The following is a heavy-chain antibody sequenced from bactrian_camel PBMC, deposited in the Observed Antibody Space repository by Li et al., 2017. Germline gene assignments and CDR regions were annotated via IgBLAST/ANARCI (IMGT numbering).Heavy chain of an antibody. CDR3: ATDLPQLRRETGLPVLRY. J-gene: IGHJ4*01. CDR2: LKWDGTDT. V-gene: IGHV3-2*01. Sequence: HVQLVESGGGLVQPGGSLRLSCETSGFTFSSTYMSWLRRAPGKGLEWVSTLKWDGTDTYYADFVKGRFTISKGNTMNTAYLQTDSLKSEDTALYYCATDLPQLRRETGLPVLRYWGQGTQVTVS. CDR1: GFTFSSTY. D-gene: IGHD7*01.